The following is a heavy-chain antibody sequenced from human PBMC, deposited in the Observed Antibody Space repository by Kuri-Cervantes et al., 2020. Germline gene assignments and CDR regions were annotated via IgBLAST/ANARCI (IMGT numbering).Heavy chain of an antibody. CDR1: GYSISSGYY. CDR2: IYHSGST. CDR3: ARVGPNDYVWGTYRT. Sequence: GSLRLSCTVSGYSISSGYYWGWIRQPPGKGLEWIGNIYHSGSTYYNPSLKSRVTISVDTSKNQFSLKLSPVTAADTAVYYCARVGPNDYVWGTYRTWGQGTLVTVSS. D-gene: IGHD3-16*02. V-gene: IGHV4-38-2*02. J-gene: IGHJ5*02.